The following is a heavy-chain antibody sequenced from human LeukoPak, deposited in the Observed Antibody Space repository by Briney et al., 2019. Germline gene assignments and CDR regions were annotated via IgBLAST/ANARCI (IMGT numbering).Heavy chain of an antibody. Sequence: GRSLRLSCAASGFTFDDYAMHWVRQAPGKGLEWVSGISWNSGSIGYADSVKGRFTISRDNAKNSLYLQMNSLRAEDTALYYCAKDRLYESRAELDYWGQGTLVTVSS. J-gene: IGHJ4*02. CDR1: GFTFDDYA. D-gene: IGHD2-2*02. CDR2: ISWNSGSI. CDR3: AKDRLYESRAELDY. V-gene: IGHV3-9*01.